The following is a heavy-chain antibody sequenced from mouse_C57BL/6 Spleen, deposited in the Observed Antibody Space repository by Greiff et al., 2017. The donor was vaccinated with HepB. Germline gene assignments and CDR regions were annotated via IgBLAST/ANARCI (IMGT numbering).Heavy chain of an antibody. CDR2: ISSGGSYT. CDR1: GFTFSSYG. V-gene: IGHV5-6*02. J-gene: IGHJ2*01. Sequence: EVKLVESGGDLVKPGGSLKLSCAASGFTFSSYGMSWVRQTPDKRLEWVATISSGGSYTYYPDSVKGRFTISRDNAKNTLYLQMSSLKSEDTAMYYCARRGSWDPYFDYWGQGTTLTVSS. D-gene: IGHD4-1*01. CDR3: ARRGSWDPYFDY.